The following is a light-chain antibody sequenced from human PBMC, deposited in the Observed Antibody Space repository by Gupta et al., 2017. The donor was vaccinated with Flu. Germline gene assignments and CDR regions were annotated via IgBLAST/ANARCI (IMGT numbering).Light chain of an antibody. CDR2: YAS. CDR1: KIVSSY. CDR3: QQRSNCLFT. V-gene: IGKV3-11*01. Sequence: EIVLTQSPATLSLSPGERATLSCRASKIVSSYLAWYQQKPGQAPRLLIYYASNRATGLPARFIGSGXGTXFTLTIXSREPEDFAVYYCQQRSNCLFTFGXGTKVDIK. J-gene: IGKJ3*01.